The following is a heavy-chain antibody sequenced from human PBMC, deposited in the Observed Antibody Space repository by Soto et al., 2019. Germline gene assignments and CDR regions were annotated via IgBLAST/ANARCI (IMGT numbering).Heavy chain of an antibody. Sequence: GGSLRLSCAASGFTFSGSAMHWVRQASGKGLEWVGRIRSKANSYATAYAASVKGRFTISRDDSKNTAYLQMNSLKTEDTAVYYCTRPWGVVSSKNYGMDVWGQGTTVTVSS. D-gene: IGHD3-3*01. CDR3: TRPWGVVSSKNYGMDV. J-gene: IGHJ6*02. V-gene: IGHV3-73*01. CDR2: IRSKANSYAT. CDR1: GFTFSGSA.